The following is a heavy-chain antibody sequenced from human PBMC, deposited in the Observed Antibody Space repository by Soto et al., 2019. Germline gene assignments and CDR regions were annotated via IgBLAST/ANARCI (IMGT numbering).Heavy chain of an antibody. D-gene: IGHD6-13*01. CDR1: GYTFTGYY. V-gene: IGHV1-2*02. CDR3: ARVSLGIAAAGMDV. Sequence: VKVSCKASGYTFTGYYMHWVRRAPGQGLEWMGWINPNSGGTNYAQKFQGRVTMTRDTSISTAYMELSRLRSDDTAVYYCARVSLGIAAAGMDVWGQGTTVTVSS. CDR2: INPNSGGT. J-gene: IGHJ6*02.